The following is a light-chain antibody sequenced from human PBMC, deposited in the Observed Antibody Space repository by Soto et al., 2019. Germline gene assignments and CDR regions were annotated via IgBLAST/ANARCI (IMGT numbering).Light chain of an antibody. J-gene: IGKJ4*01. CDR3: QQLESYPST. Sequence: EIVLTQSPGTLSLSPGERATLSCRASQSVGSFYLAWYQQKPGQSPRLLIYAASTLQSGVPSRFSGSGSGTDFTLTISSLQPEDFATYYCQQLESYPSTFGGGTKV. V-gene: IGKV3-20*01. CDR2: AAS. CDR1: QSVGSFY.